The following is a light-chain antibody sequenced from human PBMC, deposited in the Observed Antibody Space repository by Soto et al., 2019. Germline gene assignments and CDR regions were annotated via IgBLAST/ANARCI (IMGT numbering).Light chain of an antibody. CDR2: GAS. V-gene: IGKV3-15*01. Sequence: EIVMTQSQATLSVSPGERATLSCRASQSVSSNLAWYQQKPGHAPRLLIYGASTRATGIPARFSGSASGTEFTLTISSLQSEDFAVYYCQQYNNWPLTFGGGTKVEIK. CDR3: QQYNNWPLT. J-gene: IGKJ4*01. CDR1: QSVSSN.